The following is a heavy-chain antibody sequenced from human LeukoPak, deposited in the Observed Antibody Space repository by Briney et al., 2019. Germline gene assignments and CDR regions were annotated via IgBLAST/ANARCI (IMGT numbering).Heavy chain of an antibody. CDR3: ARGRPHGNDY. J-gene: IGHJ4*02. D-gene: IGHD4-23*01. CDR1: GFNFDRYT. CDR2: IASDGSST. V-gene: IGHV3-74*01. Sequence: GGSLRHSCAASGFNFDRYTIHWVRQAPGKGLVWVSRIASDGSSTTYADSVKGRFSISRDNAKNTLYLQMNSLRVEDTAVYYCARGRPHGNDYWGQGTLVTASS.